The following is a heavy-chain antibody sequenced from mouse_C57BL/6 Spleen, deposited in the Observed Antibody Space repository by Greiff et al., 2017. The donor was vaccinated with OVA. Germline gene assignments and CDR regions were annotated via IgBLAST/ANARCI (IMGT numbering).Heavy chain of an antibody. CDR2: IYPRSGNT. CDR3: ARGDYGSSSWFAY. Sequence: VQLQQSGAELARPGASVKLSCKASGYTFTSYGISWVKQRTGQGLEWIGEIYPRSGNTYYNEKFKGKATLTADKSSSTAYMELRSLTSEDSAVYVCARGDYGSSSWFAYWGKGTLVTVSA. J-gene: IGHJ3*01. V-gene: IGHV1-81*01. CDR1: GYTFTSYG. D-gene: IGHD1-1*01.